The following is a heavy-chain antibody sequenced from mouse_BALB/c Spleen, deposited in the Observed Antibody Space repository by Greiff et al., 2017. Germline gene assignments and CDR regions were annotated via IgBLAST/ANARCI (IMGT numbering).Heavy chain of an antibody. J-gene: IGHJ3*01. CDR1: GFTFTDYY. V-gene: IGHV7-3*02. CDR2: IRNKANGYTT. Sequence: EVNVVESGGGLVQPGGSLRLSCATSGFTFTDYYMSWVRQPPGKALEWLGFIRNKANGYTTEYSASVKGRFTISRDNSQSILYLQMNTLRAEDSATYYCARGFFAYWGQGTLVTVSA. CDR3: ARGFFAY.